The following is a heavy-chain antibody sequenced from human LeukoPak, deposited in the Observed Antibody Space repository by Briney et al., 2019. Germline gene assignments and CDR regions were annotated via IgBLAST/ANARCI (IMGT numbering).Heavy chain of an antibody. Sequence: PGGSLRLSCAASGFTFSSYWMHWVRQAPGKGLVWVSRLTSDGSSITYADSVKGRLTISRDNAKNTLYLQVNSLRAEDTAVYYCARQSYYYDSSGYDYDYWGQGTLVTVS. CDR2: LTSDGSSI. CDR1: GFTFSSYW. D-gene: IGHD3-22*01. CDR3: ARQSYYYDSSGYDYDY. J-gene: IGHJ4*02. V-gene: IGHV3-74*01.